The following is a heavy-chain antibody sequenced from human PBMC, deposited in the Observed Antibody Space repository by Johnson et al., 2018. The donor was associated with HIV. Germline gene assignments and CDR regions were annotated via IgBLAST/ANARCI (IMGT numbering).Heavy chain of an antibody. CDR3: AREVGNAGAFDI. J-gene: IGHJ3*02. Sequence: EMQLVESGGGLVQPGGSLRLSCAASGFTFTSYAMSWVRQPPGKGLEWVSVISGSGGSTYYADSVKGRFTISRDNSKNTLYLQMNSLRAEDTAVYYCAREVGNAGAFDIWGQGTMVTVSS. CDR2: ISGSGGST. D-gene: IGHD1-26*01. V-gene: IGHV3-23*04. CDR1: GFTFTSYA.